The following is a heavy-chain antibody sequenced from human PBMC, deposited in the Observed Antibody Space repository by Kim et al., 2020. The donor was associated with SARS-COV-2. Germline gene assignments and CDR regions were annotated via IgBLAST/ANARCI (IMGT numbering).Heavy chain of an antibody. J-gene: IGHJ3*02. D-gene: IGHD6-19*01. CDR1: GDSVSSNSAA. CDR3: ASNPGIAVAGLVGAFDI. Sequence: SQTLSLTCAISGDSVSSNSAAWNWIRQSPSRDLEWLGRTYYRSKWYNDYAVSVKSRITINPDTSKNQFSLQLNSVTPEDTAVYYCASNPGIAVAGLVGAFDIWGQGTMVTVSS. CDR2: TYYRSKWYN. V-gene: IGHV6-1*01.